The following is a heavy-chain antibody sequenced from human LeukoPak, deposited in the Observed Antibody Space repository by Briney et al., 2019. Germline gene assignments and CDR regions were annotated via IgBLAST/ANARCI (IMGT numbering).Heavy chain of an antibody. V-gene: IGHV1-2*02. CDR2: INPNSGGT. Sequence: GASVKVSCKASGYTFTGYYKHWVRQAPGQGLEWMGWINPNSGGTNYAQKFQGRVTMTRDTSISTAYMELSRLRSDDTAVYYCARGTYSSGWYGYYFDYWGQGTLVTVSS. J-gene: IGHJ4*02. CDR3: ARGTYSSGWYGYYFDY. CDR1: GYTFTGYY. D-gene: IGHD6-19*01.